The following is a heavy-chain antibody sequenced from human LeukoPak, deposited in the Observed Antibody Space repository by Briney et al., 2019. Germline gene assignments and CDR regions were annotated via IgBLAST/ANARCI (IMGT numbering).Heavy chain of an antibody. J-gene: IGHJ4*02. CDR1: GGSISSYY. V-gene: IGHV4-59*08. CDR3: ARHVGYCSSTSCYFYFDY. D-gene: IGHD2-2*01. Sequence: SETLSLTCTVSGGSISSYYWSWIRQPPGKGLEWIGYIYYSGSTNYNPPLKSRVTISVDTSKNQFSLKLSSVTAADTAVYYCARHVGYCSSTSCYFYFDYWGQGTLVTVSS. CDR2: IYYSGST.